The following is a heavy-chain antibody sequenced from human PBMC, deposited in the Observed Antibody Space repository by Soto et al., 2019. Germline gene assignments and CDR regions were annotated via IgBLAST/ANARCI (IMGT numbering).Heavy chain of an antibody. CDR2: ISSSSSYI. CDR1: GFTFSSYS. Sequence: GGSLRLSCAASGFTFSSYSMNWVRQAPGKGLEWVSSISSSSSYIYYADSVKGRFTISRDNAKNSLYLQMNSLRAEDTAVYYCARDSFGLGSWNYDSFDIWGQGTMVTVSS. V-gene: IGHV3-21*01. CDR3: ARDSFGLGSWNYDSFDI. D-gene: IGHD1-7*01. J-gene: IGHJ3*02.